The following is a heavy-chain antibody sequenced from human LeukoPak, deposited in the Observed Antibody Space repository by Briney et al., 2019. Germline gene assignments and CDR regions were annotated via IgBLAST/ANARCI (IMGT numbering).Heavy chain of an antibody. CDR1: GGSISSDAYY. D-gene: IGHD3-16*01. J-gene: IGHJ4*02. V-gene: IGHV4-39*01. CDR2: IYHSGST. CDR3: ARLDGAWGYFDY. Sequence: SETLSLTCTVSGGSISSDAYYWGWIRQPPKKGLEWIGTIYHSGSTCLNPSLRSRLTISVDTSKNQFSLNLSSVTAADTAVYYCARLDGAWGYFDYWGQGTLDTVSS.